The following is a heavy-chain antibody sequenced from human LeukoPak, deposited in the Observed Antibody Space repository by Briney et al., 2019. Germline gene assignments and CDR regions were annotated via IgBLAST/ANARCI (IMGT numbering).Heavy chain of an antibody. CDR2: IYPGDCDT. CDR3: ARRYYGSGSYYNWFDP. J-gene: IGHJ5*02. V-gene: IGHV5-51*01. CDR1: GYSFTSYW. Sequence: ESLKISCKGSGYSFTSYWIGWGRQMPGKGLEWMGIIYPGDCDTRYSPSFQGQVTISADKSISTAYLQWSRLKASDTAMYYCARRYYGSGSYYNWFDPWGQGTLVTVSS. D-gene: IGHD3-10*01.